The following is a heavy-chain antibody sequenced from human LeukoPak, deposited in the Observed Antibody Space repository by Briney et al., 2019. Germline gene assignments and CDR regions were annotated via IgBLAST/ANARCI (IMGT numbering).Heavy chain of an antibody. CDR3: ASGAVVHYFDY. V-gene: IGHV4-59*01. CDR2: IYYSGST. Sequence: SETLSLTCTVSGGSISSYYWSWIRQPPGKGLEWIGYIYYSGSTNYNPSLKSRVTISVDTSKNQFSLKLSSVTTADTAVYYCASGAVVHYFDYWGQGTLVTVSS. D-gene: IGHD4-23*01. J-gene: IGHJ4*02. CDR1: GGSISSYY.